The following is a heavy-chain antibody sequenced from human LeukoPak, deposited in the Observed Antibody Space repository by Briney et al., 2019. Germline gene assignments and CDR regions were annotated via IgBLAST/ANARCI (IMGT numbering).Heavy chain of an antibody. J-gene: IGHJ3*02. CDR3: ARLPPRAKYRNFRVDAFDI. V-gene: IGHV4-34*01. Sequence: SETLSLTCAVYGGSFSGYYWSWIRQPPGKGLEWIGEINHSGSTNYNPSLKSRVTILVDTSKNQFSLKLSSVTAADTAVYYCARLPPRAKYRNFRVDAFDIWGQGTMVTVSS. CDR2: INHSGST. D-gene: IGHD2/OR15-2a*01. CDR1: GGSFSGYY.